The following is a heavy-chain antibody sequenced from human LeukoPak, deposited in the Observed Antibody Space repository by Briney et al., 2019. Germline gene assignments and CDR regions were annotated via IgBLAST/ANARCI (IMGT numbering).Heavy chain of an antibody. Sequence: GGSLRLSCAASGFTVSSNYMSWVRQAPGKGLEWVSVIYSGGSTYYADSVKGRFTISRHNSKNTLYLQMNSLRAEDTAVYYCARVTYYYDSSGYSEGDAFDIWGQGTMATVSS. D-gene: IGHD3-22*01. J-gene: IGHJ3*02. V-gene: IGHV3-53*04. CDR1: GFTVSSNY. CDR2: IYSGGST. CDR3: ARVTYYYDSSGYSEGDAFDI.